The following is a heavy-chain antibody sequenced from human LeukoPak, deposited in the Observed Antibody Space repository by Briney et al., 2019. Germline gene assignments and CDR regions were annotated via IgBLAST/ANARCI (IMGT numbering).Heavy chain of an antibody. CDR1: GFTFSSYE. V-gene: IGHV3-48*03. D-gene: IGHD3-10*01. CDR2: ISSSGSTI. Sequence: GGSLRLSCAASGFTFSSYEMNWVRQAPGKGLDWVSYISSSGSTIYYADSVKGRFTISRDNAKNSLYLQMNSLRAEDTAVYYFARGGVLPNWFDPWGQGTPVTVSS. CDR3: ARGGVLPNWFDP. J-gene: IGHJ5*02.